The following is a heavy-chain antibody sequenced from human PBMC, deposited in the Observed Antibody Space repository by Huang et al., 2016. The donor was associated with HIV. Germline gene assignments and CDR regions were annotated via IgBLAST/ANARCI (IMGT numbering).Heavy chain of an antibody. V-gene: IGHV5-51*01. Sequence: EVQLVQSGAEVKKPGESLKISCKGSGYRFRSNWIGWVRQMPGKGLEWMGIIYPGDSATRDSPSFQGQVTISADKSINTAYLQWSSLKASDTAMYYCARLIGSPSFYYGLDVWGQGTTVTVSS. CDR2: IYPGDSAT. D-gene: IGHD3-10*01. J-gene: IGHJ6*02. CDR1: GYRFRSNW. CDR3: ARLIGSPSFYYGLDV.